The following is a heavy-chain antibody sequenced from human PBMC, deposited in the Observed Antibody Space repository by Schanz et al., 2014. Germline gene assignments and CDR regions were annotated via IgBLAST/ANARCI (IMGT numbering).Heavy chain of an antibody. CDR1: GGSISSYY. CDR3: ARDRLAAPEIDS. D-gene: IGHD6-6*01. Sequence: QVQLQESGPGLVRPSETLSLTCTVSGGSISSYYWSWIRQSPGKGPEWIGYITYSGGTYYSPSLKSRVSITLDTSKNQFSLNLSSLTAADTAVYYCARDRLAAPEIDSRGPGTLVTVSS. CDR2: ITYSGGT. J-gene: IGHJ4*02. V-gene: IGHV4-59*12.